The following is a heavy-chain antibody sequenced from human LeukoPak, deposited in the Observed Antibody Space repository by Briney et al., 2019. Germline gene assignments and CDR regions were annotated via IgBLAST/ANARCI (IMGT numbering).Heavy chain of an antibody. CDR3: AKDRAATYYYDSSGYYFTN. CDR1: GFTFSSYG. Sequence: GSLRLSCAASGFTFSSYGMHWVRQAPGKGLEWVAVISYDGSNKYYADSVKGRFTISRDNSKNTLYLQMNSLRAEDTAVYYCAKDRAATYYYDSSGYYFTNWGQGTLVTVSS. J-gene: IGHJ4*02. CDR2: ISYDGSNK. D-gene: IGHD3-22*01. V-gene: IGHV3-30*18.